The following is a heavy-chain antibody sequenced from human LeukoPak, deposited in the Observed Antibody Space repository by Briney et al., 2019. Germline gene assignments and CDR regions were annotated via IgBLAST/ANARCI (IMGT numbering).Heavy chain of an antibody. Sequence: GGSLRLSCAASGFTVSSNYMSWVRQAPGKGLEWVSVIYSGGSTYYADSVKGRFTISRDNSKNTLYLQMNSLRAEDTAVYYCARVLGNTVTLDYWGQGTLVTVSS. CDR2: IYSGGST. D-gene: IGHD4-11*01. V-gene: IGHV3-53*01. CDR3: ARVLGNTVTLDY. CDR1: GFTVSSNY. J-gene: IGHJ4*02.